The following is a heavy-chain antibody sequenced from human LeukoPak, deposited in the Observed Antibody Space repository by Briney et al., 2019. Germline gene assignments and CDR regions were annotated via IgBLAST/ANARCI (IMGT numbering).Heavy chain of an antibody. D-gene: IGHD3-22*01. CDR3: VRSTRDSSGYYYYFDY. J-gene: IGHJ4*02. V-gene: IGHV4-61*01. Sequence: SETLSLTRTVSGGSVSNGRYYWTWIRQPPGMGLEWIGYIYYLGSFNYNPSLESRVSIPLDTSKNQFSLRLSSVTAADTAVYYCVRSTRDSSGYYYYFDYWGQGVLVPVSS. CDR1: GGSVSNGRYY. CDR2: IYYLGSF.